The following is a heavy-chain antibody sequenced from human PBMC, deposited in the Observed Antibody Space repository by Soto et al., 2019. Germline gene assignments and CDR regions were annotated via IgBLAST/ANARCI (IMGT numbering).Heavy chain of an antibody. V-gene: IGHV4-39*01. CDR3: ARLTLIGGYGDYVDN. CDR1: GDSLTSNNYY. D-gene: IGHD4-17*01. Sequence: QLQLQESGPGLVKPSETLSLTCAISGDSLTSNNYYWGWIRQPPGKGLDWIGRIYHSGSTYYNPYLKSRVTISVDTSKNQFSLKLSSVTAADTAVYYCARLTLIGGYGDYVDNWGQGTLVTVSS. J-gene: IGHJ4*02. CDR2: IYHSGST.